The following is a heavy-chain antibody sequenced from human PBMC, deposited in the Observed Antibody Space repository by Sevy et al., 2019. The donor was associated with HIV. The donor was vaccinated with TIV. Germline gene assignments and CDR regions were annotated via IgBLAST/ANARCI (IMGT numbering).Heavy chain of an antibody. CDR3: AKGALGHCSGAIYYHLDY. D-gene: IGHD2-15*01. Sequence: GGSLRLSCAASGFTFSTYAMSWVRQAPGKGLEWVSAISGSDSGTYYAGSVKGRFTISRDNSKNTLFLQMNRLRAEDTAVYYCAKGALGHCSGAIYYHLDYWGQGTLVTVSS. CDR2: ISGSDSGT. V-gene: IGHV3-23*01. CDR1: GFTFSTYA. J-gene: IGHJ4*02.